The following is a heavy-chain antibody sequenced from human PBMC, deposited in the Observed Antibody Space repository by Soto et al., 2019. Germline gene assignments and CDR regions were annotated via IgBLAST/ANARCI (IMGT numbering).Heavy chain of an antibody. D-gene: IGHD3-9*01. J-gene: IGHJ4*02. CDR3: AKIFEARDDY. CDR2: ISWNSGSI. Sequence: EVQLVESGGGLVQPGRSLRLSCAASGFTFDDYAMHWVRQAPGKGLEWVSGISWNSGSIGYADSVKGRFTISRDNAKNSLYLQMNSLRAEDTALYYCAKIFEARDDYWGQGTLVTVSS. V-gene: IGHV3-9*01. CDR1: GFTFDDYA.